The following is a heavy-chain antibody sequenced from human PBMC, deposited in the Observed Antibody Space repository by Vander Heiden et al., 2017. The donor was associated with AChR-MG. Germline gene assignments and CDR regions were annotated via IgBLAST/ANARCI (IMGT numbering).Heavy chain of an antibody. CDR2: ISYDGSNK. CDR1: GFTFTSYG. CDR3: AKRGYCSGGSCLIDY. V-gene: IGHV3-30*18. Sequence: QVQLVESGGGVVQPGRSLRLPCAASGFTFTSYGMHWVRQAPGKGLEWVAVISYDGSNKYYADSVKGRFTISRDNSKNTLYLQMNSLRAEDTAVYYCAKRGYCSGGSCLIDYWGQGTLVTVSS. D-gene: IGHD2-15*01. J-gene: IGHJ4*02.